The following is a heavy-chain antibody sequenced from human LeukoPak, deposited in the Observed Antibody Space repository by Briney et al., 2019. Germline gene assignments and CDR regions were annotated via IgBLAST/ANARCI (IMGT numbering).Heavy chain of an antibody. Sequence: PSETLSLTCAVYGGSFSGYYWSWIRQPPGKGLEWIGEINHSGSTNYNPSLKSRVTISVDTSKNQFSLKLSSVTAAVTAVYYCARGHTMSTVVTLYYFDYWGQGTLVTVSS. J-gene: IGHJ4*02. V-gene: IGHV4-34*01. D-gene: IGHD4-17*01. CDR2: INHSGST. CDR1: GGSFSGYY. CDR3: ARGHTMSTVVTLYYFDY.